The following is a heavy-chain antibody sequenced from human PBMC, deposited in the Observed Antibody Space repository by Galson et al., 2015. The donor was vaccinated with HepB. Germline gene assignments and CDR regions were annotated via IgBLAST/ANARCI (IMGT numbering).Heavy chain of an antibody. CDR2: MNPNSNNT. CDR1: GYTFTSHD. V-gene: IGHV1-8*01. J-gene: IGHJ4*02. D-gene: IGHD3-3*01. CDR3: ATIGLWSGYDY. Sequence: SVKVSCKASGYTFTSHDINWVRQATGQGLEWMGWMNPNSNNTGYAQKFQGRVTMTSNTSISTAYMELSSLRSEDTAVYYCATIGLWSGYDYWGQGTLVTVSS.